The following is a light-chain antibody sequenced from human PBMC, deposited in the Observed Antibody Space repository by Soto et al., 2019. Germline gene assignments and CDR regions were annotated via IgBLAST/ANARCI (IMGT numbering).Light chain of an antibody. CDR1: SSNIGAGYD. J-gene: IGLJ2*01. CDR3: QSYDSSRSGVV. CDR2: GNS. V-gene: IGLV1-40*01. Sequence: QSVLTQPPSVSGAPGQTVTISCIGSSSNIGAGYDVHWYQQLPGTAPKLLIYGNSDRPSGVPDRFSGSKSGTSASLAITGLQAEDEADYYCQSYDSSRSGVVFGGGTKLTVL.